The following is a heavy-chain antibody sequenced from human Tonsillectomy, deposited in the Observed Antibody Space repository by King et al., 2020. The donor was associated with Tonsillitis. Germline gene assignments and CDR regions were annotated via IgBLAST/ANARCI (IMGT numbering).Heavy chain of an antibody. CDR3: ARLRGYCSSTSCFPDY. D-gene: IGHD2-2*01. J-gene: IGHJ4*02. CDR2: IYYTGST. V-gene: IGHV4-31*03. CDR1: GGSISSGGYY. Sequence: QLQESGPGLVKPSQTLSLTCTVSGGSISSGGYYWSWIRQHPGKGLEWIGYIYYTGSTYYNPSLMSRLTISVDTSKNQFSLKLSSLTAADTAVYYCARLRGYCSSTSCFPDYWGQGTLVTVSS.